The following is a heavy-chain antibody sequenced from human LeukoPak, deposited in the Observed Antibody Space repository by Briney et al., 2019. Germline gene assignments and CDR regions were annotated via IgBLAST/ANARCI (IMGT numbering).Heavy chain of an antibody. D-gene: IGHD3-22*01. CDR1: GYTFTGYY. CDR3: ARIYYDSSGAIDY. CDR2: INPNSGGT. Sequence: ASVKVSCKASGYTFTGYYMHWVRQAPGQGLEWMGWINPNSGGTNYAQKFQGRVTMTRDTSISTAYIELSRLRSDDTAVYYCARIYYDSSGAIDYWGQGTLVTVSS. V-gene: IGHV1-2*02. J-gene: IGHJ4*02.